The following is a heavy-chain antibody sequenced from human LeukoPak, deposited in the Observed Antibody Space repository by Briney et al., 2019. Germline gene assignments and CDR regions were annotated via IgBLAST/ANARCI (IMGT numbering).Heavy chain of an antibody. V-gene: IGHV3-53*01. J-gene: IGHJ4*02. CDR2: IYSGGST. CDR3: ARDPITDCSSTSCMHY. Sequence: PGGSLRLSCAASGFTVSSNYMSWVRQAPGKGLEWVSVIYSGGSTYYADSVKGRFTISRDNSKNTLYLQMNSLRAEDTAVYYCARDPITDCSSTSCMHYWGQGTLVTVSS. D-gene: IGHD2-2*01. CDR1: GFTVSSNY.